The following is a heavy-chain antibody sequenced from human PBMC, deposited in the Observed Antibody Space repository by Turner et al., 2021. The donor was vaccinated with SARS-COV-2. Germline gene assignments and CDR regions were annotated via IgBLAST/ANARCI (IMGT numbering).Heavy chain of an antibody. CDR1: GFTFSIYW. CDR3: AREGHTAMGVFFDY. Sequence: EVQLVESGGGLVQPGGSLRRPCAASGFTFSIYWMHWVRQAPGKGLVWVSRINSDGSSTSYADSVKGRFTISRDNAKNTLYLQMNSLRAEDTAVYYCAREGHTAMGVFFDYWGQGTLVTVSS. CDR2: INSDGSST. D-gene: IGHD5-18*01. J-gene: IGHJ4*02. V-gene: IGHV3-74*01.